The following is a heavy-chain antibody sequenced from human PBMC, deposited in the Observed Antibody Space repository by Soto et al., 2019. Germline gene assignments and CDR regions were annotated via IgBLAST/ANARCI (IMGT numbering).Heavy chain of an antibody. J-gene: IGHJ4*02. Sequence: QVQLRESGPGLVKPSDTLSLICTVSGGSISTYYWSWIRQPPGKGLEWIASVYYYRFTNYNPSLMSRVTMSVDTFRNQFSLRLNSVTAADTDMYYCARVSYDLVYYFDFRGQGTLVTVSS. CDR2: VYYYRFT. CDR1: GGSISTYY. D-gene: IGHD3-16*01. CDR3: ARVSYDLVYYFDF. V-gene: IGHV4-59*07.